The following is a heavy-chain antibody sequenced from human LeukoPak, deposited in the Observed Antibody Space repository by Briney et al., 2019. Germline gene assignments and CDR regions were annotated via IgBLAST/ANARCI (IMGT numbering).Heavy chain of an antibody. V-gene: IGHV3-13*01. D-gene: IGHD1-1*01. Sequence: GGSLRLSCAASGFTFSSFDMHWVRQPTGQGLEWVSTIGTASDTYYTGSVEDRFTLSRDNAKNSLYLQTNSLTAGDTAVDYCARGAPRGIYYYMDVWGKGTTVTGSS. J-gene: IGHJ6*03. CDR1: GFTFSSFD. CDR3: ARGAPRGIYYYMDV. CDR2: IGTASDT.